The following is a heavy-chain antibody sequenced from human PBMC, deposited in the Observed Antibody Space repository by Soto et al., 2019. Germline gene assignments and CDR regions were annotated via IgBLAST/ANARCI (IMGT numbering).Heavy chain of an antibody. J-gene: IGHJ6*03. D-gene: IGHD6-6*01. Sequence: PGGSLRLSCAASGFTFTSYAMSWVRQAPGKGLEWVSAISGSGVSTNYADSVKGRFNIARDNSKNTVYLQMGSLRPEDMAVYYCARRARPDFYYMDFSAKGTTVTVSS. CDR2: ISGSGVST. V-gene: IGHV3-23*01. CDR1: GFTFTSYA. CDR3: ARRARPDFYYMDF.